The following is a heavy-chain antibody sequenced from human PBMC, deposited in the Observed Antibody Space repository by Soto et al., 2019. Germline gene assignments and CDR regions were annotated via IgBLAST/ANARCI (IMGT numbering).Heavy chain of an antibody. CDR1: GFTFSSYG. CDR2: IWYDGSNK. J-gene: IGHJ3*02. CDR3: AGRGSGYDWRNDAFDI. D-gene: IGHD5-12*01. V-gene: IGHV3-33*01. Sequence: QVQLVESGGGVVQPGRSLRLSCAASGFTFSSYGMHWVRQAPGKGLEWVAVIWYDGSNKYYADSVKGRFTISRDNSKNTRYLQMNSLRAEDTAVYYCAGRGSGYDWRNDAFDIWGQGTMVTVSS.